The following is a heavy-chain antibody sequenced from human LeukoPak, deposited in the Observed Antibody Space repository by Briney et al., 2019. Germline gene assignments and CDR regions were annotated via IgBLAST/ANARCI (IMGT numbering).Heavy chain of an antibody. CDR3: AKDQKWSGLHYFDN. V-gene: IGHV3-23*01. CDR2: ISPSGSST. J-gene: IGHJ4*02. D-gene: IGHD3-3*01. Sequence: GGSLRLSCAASGFTFTTYAMSWVRQTPGKGLEWVSAISPSGSSTYYADSVRGRFTISRDNSKNTLYLQMNSLIPEDTAVYYCAKDQKWSGLHYFDNWGQGTLVTVSS. CDR1: GFTFTTYA.